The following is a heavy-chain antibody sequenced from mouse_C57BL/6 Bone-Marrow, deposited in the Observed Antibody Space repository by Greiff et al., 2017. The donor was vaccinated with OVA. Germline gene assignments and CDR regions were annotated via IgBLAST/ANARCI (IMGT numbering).Heavy chain of an antibody. J-gene: IGHJ1*03. CDR3: TRERTTVVADWYFDV. D-gene: IGHD1-1*01. CDR1: GFTFSSYA. Sequence: EVMLVESGEGLVKPGGSLKLSCAASGFTFSSYAMSWFRQTPEKRLAWVAYISSGGDYLYYADTVKGRFTISIDNARNTLYLQMSSLKSEDTAMYYGTRERTTVVADWYFDVWGTGTTVTVSS. V-gene: IGHV5-9-1*02. CDR2: ISSGGDYL.